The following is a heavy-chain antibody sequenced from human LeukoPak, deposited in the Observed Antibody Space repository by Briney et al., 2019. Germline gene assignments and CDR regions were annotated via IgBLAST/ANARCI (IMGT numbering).Heavy chain of an antibody. CDR1: GFTFDDYA. D-gene: IGHD4-23*01. V-gene: IGHV3-9*01. CDR3: AKDWSYGGNSWKYFGS. CDR2: IGWRSDSV. Sequence: GGSLRLSCAASGFTFDDYAMHWVRQAPGKGLEWVSGIGWRSDSVDYADSVKGRFTISRDNAKSSLYLQMNSLRADDTALYYCAKDWSYGGNSWKYFGSWGQGILVTVSS. J-gene: IGHJ4*02.